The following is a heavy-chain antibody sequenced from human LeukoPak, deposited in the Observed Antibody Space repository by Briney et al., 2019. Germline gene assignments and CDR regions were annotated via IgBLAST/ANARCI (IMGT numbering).Heavy chain of an antibody. Sequence: GGSLRLSCSASGFTFRNYVIHWVRQAPGKGLEWVAVTSSDLNVKLYADSVKGRFTISRDNSRSTLYLQMNSLRPEDTAIYYCAREGYYGSGSPPSLYFDYWGQGTLVTVSS. D-gene: IGHD3-10*01. J-gene: IGHJ4*02. CDR1: GFTFRNYV. CDR2: TSSDLNVK. V-gene: IGHV3-30-3*01. CDR3: AREGYYGSGSPPSLYFDY.